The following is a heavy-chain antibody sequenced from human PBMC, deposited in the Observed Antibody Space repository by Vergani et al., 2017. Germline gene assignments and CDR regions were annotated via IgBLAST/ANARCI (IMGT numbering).Heavy chain of an antibody. CDR1: GGSISSGGYS. J-gene: IGHJ3*02. CDR3: ARVGYYGSGSYPDGFDI. V-gene: IGHV4-30-2*01. Sequence: QLQLQESGSGLVKPSQTLSLTCAVSGGSISSGGYSWGWIRQPPGKGLEWIGYISHSGSTYYNPSLKSRVTISVDRSKYQFSLKLSSVTAADTAVYYCARVGYYGSGSYPDGFDIWGQGTMVTVSS. CDR2: ISHSGST. D-gene: IGHD3-10*01.